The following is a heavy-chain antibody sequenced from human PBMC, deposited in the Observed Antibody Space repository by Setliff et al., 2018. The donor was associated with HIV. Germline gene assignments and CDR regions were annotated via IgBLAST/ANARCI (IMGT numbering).Heavy chain of an antibody. CDR3: AREVDDSFDI. J-gene: IGHJ3*02. Sequence: ASVKVSCKASGYTFSNYGLSWVRQAPGQGLAWVGWINAFTGDTEYPEKLRGRGTMTIDRSTNTAYMELASLTSDDTAVYFCAREVDDSFDIWGQGTMVTVSS. CDR2: INAFTGDT. D-gene: IGHD2-15*01. CDR1: GYTFSNYG. V-gene: IGHV1-18*01.